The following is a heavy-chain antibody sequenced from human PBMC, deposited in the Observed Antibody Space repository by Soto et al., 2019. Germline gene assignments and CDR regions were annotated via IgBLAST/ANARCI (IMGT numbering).Heavy chain of an antibody. V-gene: IGHV3-23*01. D-gene: IGHD3-16*01. CDR1: GFTFNNYA. Sequence: EVQVLESGGGLVQPGGSLRLSCAASGFTFNNYAMSWVRQAPGKGLEWVSAISGSGGSTYYADSVKGRFTISRDNSKNTLYVQMNSLRAEDTAVYYCAKGKAFGVPFDYWGQGTLVTVSS. CDR2: ISGSGGST. CDR3: AKGKAFGVPFDY. J-gene: IGHJ4*02.